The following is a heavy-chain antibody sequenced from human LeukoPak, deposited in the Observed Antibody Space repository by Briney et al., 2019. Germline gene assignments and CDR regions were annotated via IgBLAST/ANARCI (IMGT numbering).Heavy chain of an antibody. V-gene: IGHV3-21*01. CDR1: GFTFSSYS. J-gene: IGHJ4*02. CDR2: ISSSSTHI. CDR3: ARSEHSNSSFDY. Sequence: PGGSLRLSCAASGFTFSSYSMNWVRQAPGKGLEWVSYISSSSTHIYYADSVKGRFTISRDNARNSLYLQMNSLRAEDTAIYYCARSEHSNSSFDYWGQGTLVTVSA. D-gene: IGHD6-6*01.